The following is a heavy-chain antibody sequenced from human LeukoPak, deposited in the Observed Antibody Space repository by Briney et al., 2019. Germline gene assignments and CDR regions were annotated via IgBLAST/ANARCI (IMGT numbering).Heavy chain of an antibody. Sequence: PSETLSLTCTVSGGSISSYYWSWIRQPPGKGLEWIGYIYYSGSTNYNPSLKSRVTISVDTSKNQFSLKLSSVTAADTAVYYCARGSQLWLRGYNWFDPWGQGTLVTVSS. D-gene: IGHD5-18*01. CDR1: GGSISSYY. J-gene: IGHJ5*02. CDR3: ARGSQLWLRGYNWFDP. V-gene: IGHV4-59*12. CDR2: IYYSGST.